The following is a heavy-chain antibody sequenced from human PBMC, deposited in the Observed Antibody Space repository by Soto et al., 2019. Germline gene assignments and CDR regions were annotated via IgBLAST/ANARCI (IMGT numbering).Heavy chain of an antibody. Sequence: QEQFMESGGGVVQPGTSLRLSCGASGFILKTYDIHWVRQAPGQGLEWVSVISKDGHRRFFADSVKGRFTLSRDDSKSTVYLQMNSLGPDDTAIYYCARGVCGGDCYPGRGYFDLWGRGARVTVSS. CDR2: ISKDGHRR. CDR3: ARGVCGGDCYPGRGYFDL. D-gene: IGHD2-21*02. CDR1: GFILKTYD. J-gene: IGHJ2*01. V-gene: IGHV3-30*03.